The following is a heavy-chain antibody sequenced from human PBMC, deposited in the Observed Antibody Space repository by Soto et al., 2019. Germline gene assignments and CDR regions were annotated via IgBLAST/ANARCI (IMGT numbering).Heavy chain of an antibody. J-gene: IGHJ4*02. CDR1: GCTFTSYA. V-gene: IGHV1-3*01. CDR2: INAGNGNT. CDR3: ATTSSSSRRAGAEGFR. D-gene: IGHD6-6*01. Sequence: ASVKVSCKASGCTFTSYAMHWVRQAPGQRLEWMGWINAGNGNTKYSQKFQGRVTITRDTSASTAYMELSSLRSEDTAVYYCATTSSSSRRAGAEGFRWGQGTLVTVSS.